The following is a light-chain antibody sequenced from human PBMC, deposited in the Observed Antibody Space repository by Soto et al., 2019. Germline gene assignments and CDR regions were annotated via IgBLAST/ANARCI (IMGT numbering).Light chain of an antibody. CDR2: DAS. Sequence: DIQMTQSPSTLSASVGDRVTITCRASQSISSWLAWYQQKPGKAPKLLIYDASSLESGVPSRFSGSGSGTEFSLSSSSLQPDDFATYYCQQYNSYLTFGGGTKVESK. CDR3: QQYNSYLT. J-gene: IGKJ4*01. CDR1: QSISSW. V-gene: IGKV1-5*01.